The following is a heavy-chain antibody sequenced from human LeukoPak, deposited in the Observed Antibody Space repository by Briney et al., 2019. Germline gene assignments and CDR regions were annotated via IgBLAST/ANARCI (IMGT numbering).Heavy chain of an antibody. CDR3: VRGHNGGPFDH. Sequence: PGGSLRLSCTASGFTFDDYGMTWVRQPPGKGLEWVSGIIRSGGSTGYADSVNGRFTISRDNAKNSLYLQMYSLRAEDTALYYCVRGHNGGPFDHWGQGIPVTVSS. CDR1: GFTFDDYG. CDR2: IIRSGGST. D-gene: IGHD4-23*01. J-gene: IGHJ4*02. V-gene: IGHV3-20*04.